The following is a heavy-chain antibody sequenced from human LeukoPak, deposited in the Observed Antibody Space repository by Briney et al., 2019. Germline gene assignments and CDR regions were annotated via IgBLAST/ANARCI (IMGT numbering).Heavy chain of an antibody. J-gene: IGHJ4*02. D-gene: IGHD3-22*01. CDR3: ARGPIANTYYYDSSGYYYRTLFDY. CDR2: TYYRSKWYN. V-gene: IGHV6-1*01. CDR1: GDSVSSNSAA. Sequence: SQTLSLTCAISGDSVSSNSAAWNWIRQSPSRGLEWLGRTYYRSKWYNDYAVSVKSRITINPDTSKNQFSLKLSSVTAADTAVYYCARGPIANTYYYDSSGYYYRTLFDYWGQGTLVTVSS.